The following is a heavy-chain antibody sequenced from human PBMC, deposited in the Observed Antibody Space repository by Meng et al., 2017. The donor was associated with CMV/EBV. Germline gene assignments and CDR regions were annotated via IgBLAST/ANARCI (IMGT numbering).Heavy chain of an antibody. D-gene: IGHD2-15*01. V-gene: IGHV3-7*01. J-gene: IGHJ4*02. CDR3: ARDPFRQEGGHY. CDR1: GFTFSSYW. CDR2: IKQDGSEK. Sequence: GESLKISCAAAGFTFSSYWMNWVRQAPGKGLEWVATIKQDGSEKYYGDSVKGRFTISRDNAKNSLYLQMNSLRAEDTAVYYCARDPFRQEGGHYWGQGTLVTVSS.